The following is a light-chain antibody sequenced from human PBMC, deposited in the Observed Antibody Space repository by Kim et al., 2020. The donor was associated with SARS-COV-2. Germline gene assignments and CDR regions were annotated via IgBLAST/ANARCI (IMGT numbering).Light chain of an antibody. Sequence: DIQMTQSPSTLSASVGDRVTITCRASQSISSWLALYQQKPGKAPNLLIYKASSLQSGVPSRFSGSGSGTEFTLTISSLQPDDFATYYCQQYNSYSYTFGQGTKLEI. J-gene: IGKJ2*01. CDR1: QSISSW. CDR2: KAS. CDR3: QQYNSYSYT. V-gene: IGKV1-5*03.